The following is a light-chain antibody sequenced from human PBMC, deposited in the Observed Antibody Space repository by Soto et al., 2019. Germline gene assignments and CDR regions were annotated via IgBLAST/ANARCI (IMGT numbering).Light chain of an antibody. CDR1: QSVSSN. CDR2: GAS. CDR3: QQYNDYWT. J-gene: IGKJ1*01. Sequence: EIVMTQSPATLSVSPGERATLSCRASQSVSSNLAWYQQKPGQAPRLLIYGASTRATGIPARFSGSGSGTEFTLTISSLQSDDFATYYCQQYNDYWTFGQGTKVDI. V-gene: IGKV3-15*01.